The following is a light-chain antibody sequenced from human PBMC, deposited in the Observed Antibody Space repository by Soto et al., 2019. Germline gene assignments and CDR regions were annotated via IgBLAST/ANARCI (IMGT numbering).Light chain of an antibody. CDR3: LQHNSYPVT. J-gene: IGKJ1*01. V-gene: IGKV1-5*03. Sequence: DIQMTQSPSTLSAFVGDRVIITLQASESISNWLAWYQKKPGKDPNILIYKASSLKSGVPLGFSGSGSGTEFTLTISRLQTEDFATYYCLQHNSYPVTFGQGTKVDIK. CDR2: KAS. CDR1: ESISNW.